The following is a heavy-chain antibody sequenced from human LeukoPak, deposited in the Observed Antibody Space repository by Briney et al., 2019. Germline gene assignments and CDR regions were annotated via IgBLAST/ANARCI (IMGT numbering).Heavy chain of an antibody. CDR2: IYTDGNI. Sequence: QTGGPLRLSCAASGFTFSSYWMNWVRQAPGKGLEWVSVIYTDGNIYYADSVRGRFTISKDNSKNTVDLLMNSVRAEDTALYFCAKGKFGDPLNYWGQGTLVTVSS. D-gene: IGHD3-10*01. CDR3: AKGKFGDPLNY. J-gene: IGHJ4*02. CDR1: GFTFSSYW. V-gene: IGHV3-53*01.